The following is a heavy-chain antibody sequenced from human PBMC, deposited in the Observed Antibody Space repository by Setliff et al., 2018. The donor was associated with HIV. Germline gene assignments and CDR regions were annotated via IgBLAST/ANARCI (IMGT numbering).Heavy chain of an antibody. J-gene: IGHJ5*02. D-gene: IGHD3-22*01. CDR2: IYPGDSDT. CDR3: ARSNRGYDSRGFYRENWFDP. CDR1: GYRFTSYW. Sequence: PGESLKISCKASGYRFTSYWIAWVRQMPGKGLEWMGTIYPGDSDTRYSPSFQGQVTISVDKSLDSACLQWNTLKASDTAMYYCARSNRGYDSRGFYRENWFDPWGQGTQVTLSS. V-gene: IGHV5-51*01.